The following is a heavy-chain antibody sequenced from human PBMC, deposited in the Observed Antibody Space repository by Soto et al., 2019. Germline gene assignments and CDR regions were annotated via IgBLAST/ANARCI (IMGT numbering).Heavy chain of an antibody. D-gene: IGHD6-19*01. CDR1: GFTFSDHW. V-gene: IGHV3-74*01. CDR2: INSDGSTT. CDR3: ARGCSSGPDY. Sequence: EVQLVESGGGVVQPGGSLRLSCAASGFTFSDHWMHWVRQVPGKGLVWVARINSDGSTTTYADSVKGRFTISRANARNTLSLHMDSLRAGDTALYYCARGCSSGPDYWCQGTLVTVSS. J-gene: IGHJ4*02.